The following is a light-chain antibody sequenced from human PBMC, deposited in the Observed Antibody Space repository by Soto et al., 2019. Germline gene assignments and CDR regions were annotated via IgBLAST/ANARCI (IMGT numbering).Light chain of an antibody. CDR2: DAS. CDR1: QTIINNY. Sequence: EVVSTQSPDTLSSSPGERVTLSCRASQTIINNYLAWYQQKPGQAPRLLIYDASTRATGIPDRFSGSESGTDFTLTISRLEPEDFAVYYCHQYGDSPPFTFGQGTRLDIK. J-gene: IGKJ5*01. V-gene: IGKV3-20*01. CDR3: HQYGDSPPFT.